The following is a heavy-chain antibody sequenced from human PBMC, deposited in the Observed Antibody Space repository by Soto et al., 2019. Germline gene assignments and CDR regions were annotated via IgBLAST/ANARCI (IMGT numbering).Heavy chain of an antibody. D-gene: IGHD2-2*01. CDR1: GFTVSSNY. CDR3: AREDCSSTSCYQDY. J-gene: IGHJ4*02. CDR2: IYSGGST. V-gene: IGHV3-53*04. Sequence: GGSLRLSCAASGFTVSSNYMSWVRQAPGKGLEWVSVIYSGGSTYYADSVKGRFTISRHNSKNTLYLQMNSLRAEDTAVYYCAREDCSSTSCYQDYWGQGTLVTVSS.